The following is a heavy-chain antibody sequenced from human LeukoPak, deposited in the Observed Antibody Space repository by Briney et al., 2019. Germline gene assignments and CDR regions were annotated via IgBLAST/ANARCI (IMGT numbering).Heavy chain of an antibody. J-gene: IGHJ4*02. D-gene: IGHD4-23*01. CDR2: IYSGGST. CDR3: ARGIYGGFDY. V-gene: IGHV3-53*04. Sequence: GGSLRLSCAASGFTVSSNYMSWVRQAPGRGLEWVSVIYSGGSTYYADSVKGRFTISRHNSKNTLYLQMNSLRAEDTAAYYCARGIYGGFDYWGQGTWSPSPQ. CDR1: GFTVSSNY.